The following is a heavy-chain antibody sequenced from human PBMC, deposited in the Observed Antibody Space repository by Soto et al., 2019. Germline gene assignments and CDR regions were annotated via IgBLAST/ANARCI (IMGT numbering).Heavy chain of an antibody. J-gene: IGHJ4*02. CDR1: GGSISSYY. D-gene: IGHD5-12*01. CDR2: IYYSGST. CDR3: ARGRVGRDGYRGFDY. Sequence: QVQLQESGPGLVKPSETLSLTCTVSGGSISSYYWSWIRQPPGKGLGWIGYIYYSGSTNYNPSLKSRVTISVDTSKNQFSLKLSSVTAADTAVYYCARGRVGRDGYRGFDYWGQGTLVTVSS. V-gene: IGHV4-59*08.